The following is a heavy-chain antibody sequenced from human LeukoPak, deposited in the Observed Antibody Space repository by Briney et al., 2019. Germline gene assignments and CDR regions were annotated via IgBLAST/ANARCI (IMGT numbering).Heavy chain of an antibody. CDR3: ARSGIAAAGTFLY. D-gene: IGHD6-13*01. V-gene: IGHV3-7*01. J-gene: IGHJ4*02. CDR1: GFIFSNYW. Sequence: PGGSLRLSCATSGFIFSNYWMSWVRQVPGKGLEWVASISQDGAARTYLDSVKGRFTISRDNAKRSLYLQMNSLRAEDTAVYYCARSGIAAAGTFLYWGQGTLVTVSS. CDR2: ISQDGAAR.